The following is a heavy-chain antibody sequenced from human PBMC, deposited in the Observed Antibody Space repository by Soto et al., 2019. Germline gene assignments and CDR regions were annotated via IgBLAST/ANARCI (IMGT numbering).Heavy chain of an antibody. J-gene: IGHJ5*02. CDR3: ARGFRYCSSTSCSYNWFDP. CDR2: INSDGSST. Sequence: EVRLVESGGGLVQPGGSLRLSCAASGFTFSSYWMHWVRQAPGKGLVWVSRINSDGSSTSYADSVKGRFTISRDNAKNTLYLQMNSLRAEDTAVYYCARGFRYCSSTSCSYNWFDPWGQGTLVTVSS. D-gene: IGHD2-2*01. CDR1: GFTFSSYW. V-gene: IGHV3-74*01.